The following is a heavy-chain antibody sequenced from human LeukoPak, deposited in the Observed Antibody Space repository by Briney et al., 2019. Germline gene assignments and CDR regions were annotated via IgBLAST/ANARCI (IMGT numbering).Heavy chain of an antibody. V-gene: IGHV3-7*01. D-gene: IGHD3-22*01. CDR2: IKKDGSEK. CDR3: AREGGSYYYDKVDY. J-gene: IGHJ4*02. CDR1: GFTFSSYW. Sequence: SGGSLRLSCAASGFTFSSYWMSWVRQAPGKGLEWVANIKKDGSEKYYVDSVKGRFTISRDNAKNSLYLQMNSLRAEDTAVYYCAREGGSYYYDKVDYWGQGTLVTVSS.